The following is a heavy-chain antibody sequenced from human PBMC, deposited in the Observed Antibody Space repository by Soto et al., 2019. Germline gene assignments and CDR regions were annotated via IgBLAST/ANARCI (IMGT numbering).Heavy chain of an antibody. V-gene: IGHV3-15*01. D-gene: IGHD2-15*01. CDR1: GFTFSNAW. J-gene: IGHJ3*02. CDR2: IKSKTDGGTT. Sequence: EVQLVESGGGLVKPGGSLRLSCAASGFTFSNAWMSWVRQAPGKGLEWVGRIKSKTDGGTTDYAAPVKGRFTISRDDSKNTLYLQMNSLKTEDTAVYYCTSYSTPVDAFDIWGQGTMVTVSS. CDR3: TSYSTPVDAFDI.